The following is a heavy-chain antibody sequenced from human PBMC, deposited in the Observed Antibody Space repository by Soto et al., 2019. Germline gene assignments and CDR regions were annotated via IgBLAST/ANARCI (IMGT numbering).Heavy chain of an antibody. CDR3: AKDLPGSGSYYYYYGMDV. D-gene: IGHD1-26*01. Sequence: GGSLRLSCAASGFTFSGYAMSWVRQAPGKGLEWVSAISGSGGSTYYADSVKGRFTISRDKSKNTLYLQMNSLRTEDTAVYYCAKDLPGSGSYYYYYGMDVWGQGTTVTVSS. CDR1: GFTFSGYA. J-gene: IGHJ6*02. V-gene: IGHV3-23*01. CDR2: ISGSGGST.